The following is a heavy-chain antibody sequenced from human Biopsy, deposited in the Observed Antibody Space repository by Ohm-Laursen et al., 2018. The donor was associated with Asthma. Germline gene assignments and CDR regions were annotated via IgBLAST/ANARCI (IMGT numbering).Heavy chain of an antibody. CDR1: GYSLTDLS. D-gene: IGHD4-17*01. CDR2: HDHEEGGT. V-gene: IGHV1-24*01. J-gene: IGHJ4*02. Sequence: ASVKVSCKLSGYSLTDLSMHWVRQAPGQGLEWMGGHDHEEGGTVDAWRFQGRVTMTEDTSTDTAYMELSSLSSDDTAVYYCASDFPKDYVRYNFQFWGQGTLVTVSS. CDR3: ASDFPKDYVRYNFQF.